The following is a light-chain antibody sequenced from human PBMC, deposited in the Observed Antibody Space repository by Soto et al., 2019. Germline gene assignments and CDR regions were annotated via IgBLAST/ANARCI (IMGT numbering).Light chain of an antibody. CDR2: LAS. V-gene: IGKV2-28*01. Sequence: DIVLTQSTLSLPVTPGEPASISCRSSQSLLHSNGYNYLAWFLQKAGQSPQLLIYLASSRASGVPHRFSGSGSGTDFTLKISRVEDEDVGVYYCKQVLQTPFTFGGGTKVDIK. J-gene: IGKJ4*01. CDR3: KQVLQTPFT. CDR1: QSLLHSNGYNY.